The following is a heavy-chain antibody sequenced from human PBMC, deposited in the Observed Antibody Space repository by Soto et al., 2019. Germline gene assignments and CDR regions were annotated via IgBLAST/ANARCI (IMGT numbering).Heavy chain of an antibody. CDR1: GGYISSGGYY. Sequence: QVQLQESGPGLVKPSQTLSLTCTVSGGYISSGGYYWSWVRQHPGKGLEWVGDIYSSGSTDYHPSRRSRVTISVDTSKNQFSLKLSSVTVADTAVYYCARGSPTNGDGALDYWSQGTLVTVAS. J-gene: IGHJ4*02. V-gene: IGHV4-31*03. CDR2: IYSSGST. CDR3: ARGSPTNGDGALDY. D-gene: IGHD4-17*01.